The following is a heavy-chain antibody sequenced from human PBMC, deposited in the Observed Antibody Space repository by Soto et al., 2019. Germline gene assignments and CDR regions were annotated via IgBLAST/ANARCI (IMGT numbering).Heavy chain of an antibody. Sequence: ASVKVSCKASGYTFTSYDINWVRQATGQGLEWMGWMNPNSGNTGYAQKFQGRVTMTRNTSISTAYMELSSLRSEDTAVYYCASLYYDILTGYYKALAYWGQGTLVTVAS. CDR3: ASLYYDILTGYYKALAY. D-gene: IGHD3-9*01. CDR1: GYTFTSYD. J-gene: IGHJ4*02. CDR2: MNPNSGNT. V-gene: IGHV1-8*01.